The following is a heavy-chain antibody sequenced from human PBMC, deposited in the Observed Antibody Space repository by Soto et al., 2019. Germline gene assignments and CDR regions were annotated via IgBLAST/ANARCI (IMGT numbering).Heavy chain of an antibody. CDR3: ATRVEDSSGYYHFDY. CDR2: IIFSGGTT. Sequence: GGSLRLSCAASGFTFSNYAMNWVRQAPGKGLEWVSNIIFSGGTTYYADSVKGRFTISRDNSKNTLYLQMNSLRAEDTAVYYCATRVEDSSGYYHFDYWGQGTQVTVSS. CDR1: GFTFSNYA. V-gene: IGHV3-23*01. D-gene: IGHD3-22*01. J-gene: IGHJ4*02.